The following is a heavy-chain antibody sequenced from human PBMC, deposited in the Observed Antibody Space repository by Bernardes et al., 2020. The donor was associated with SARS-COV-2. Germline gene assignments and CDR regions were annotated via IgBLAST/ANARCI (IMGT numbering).Heavy chain of an antibody. CDR2: ISAYNGNT. D-gene: IGHD2-15*01. J-gene: IGHJ4*02. Sequence: SVKVSCKASGYTFTSYGISWVRQAPGQGLEWMGWISAYNGNTNYAQKLQGRVTMTTDTSTSTAYMELRSLRSDDTAVYYCARSRYCSGGSCYFRDANFDYWGQGTLVTVSS. CDR3: ARSRYCSGGSCYFRDANFDY. CDR1: GYTFTSYG. V-gene: IGHV1-18*04.